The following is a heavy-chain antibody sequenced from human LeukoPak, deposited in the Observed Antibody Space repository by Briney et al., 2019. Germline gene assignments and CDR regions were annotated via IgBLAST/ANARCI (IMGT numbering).Heavy chain of an antibody. Sequence: GASVKVSCKASGYTFTDYFMNWVRQAPGQGLEWMGWINPKSGGTAYAQKFQGRVTMTRDTSSSTAYMELSRLRFDDTVVYYCARGPRITIFGVVMANDAFDIWGQGTMVTVSS. J-gene: IGHJ3*02. CDR1: GYTFTDYF. D-gene: IGHD3-3*01. CDR2: INPKSGGT. CDR3: ARGPRITIFGVVMANDAFDI. V-gene: IGHV1-2*02.